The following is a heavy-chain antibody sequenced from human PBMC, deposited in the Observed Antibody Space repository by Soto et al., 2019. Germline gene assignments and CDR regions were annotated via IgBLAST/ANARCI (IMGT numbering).Heavy chain of an antibody. V-gene: IGHV1-69*13. Sequence: ASVKVSCKASGGTFSSYAISWVRQAPGQGLEWMGGIIPIFGTANYAQKFQGRVTITADESTSTAYMELSSLRSEDTAVYYCARCAYYYGSGSYYTCDYWGQGTLVTVSS. CDR3: ARCAYYYGSGSYYTCDY. CDR1: GGTFSSYA. D-gene: IGHD3-10*01. J-gene: IGHJ4*02. CDR2: IIPIFGTA.